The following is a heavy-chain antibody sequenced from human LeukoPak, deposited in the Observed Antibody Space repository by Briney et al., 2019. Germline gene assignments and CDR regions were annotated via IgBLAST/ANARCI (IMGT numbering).Heavy chain of an antibody. Sequence: SETLSLTCTVSGGSISSYYWSWVRQPPGKGLEWIGYIYYSGSTNYNPSLKSRVTISVDTSKDQFSLKLSSVTAADTAVYYCARLTLERGVQRRTRIDYWGRGTLVTVSS. CDR2: IYYSGST. CDR3: ARLTLERGVQRRTRIDY. D-gene: IGHD3-10*01. CDR1: GGSISSYY. V-gene: IGHV4-59*01. J-gene: IGHJ4*02.